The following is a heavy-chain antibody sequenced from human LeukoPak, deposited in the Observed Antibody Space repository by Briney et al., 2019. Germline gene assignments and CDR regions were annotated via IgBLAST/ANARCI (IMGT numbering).Heavy chain of an antibody. J-gene: IGHJ5*02. CDR3: ARTLVRIAAAGTGSFDP. D-gene: IGHD6-13*01. V-gene: IGHV1-69*05. CDR2: IIPIFGTA. Sequence: ASVTVSCKASGGTFSSYAISWVRQAPGQGLEWMGGIIPIFGTANYAQKFQGRVTITTDESTSTAYMELSSLRSEDTAVYYCARTLVRIAAAGTGSFDPWGQGTLVTVSS. CDR1: GGTFSSYA.